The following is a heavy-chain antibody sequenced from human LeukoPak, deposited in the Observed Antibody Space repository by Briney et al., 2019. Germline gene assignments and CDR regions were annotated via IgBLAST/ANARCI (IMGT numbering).Heavy chain of an antibody. J-gene: IGHJ4*02. CDR3: ARDAYYYDSSGYYRFDY. V-gene: IGHV4-4*07. Sequence: SETLSLTCTVSGGSISSYYWSWIRQPAGKGLEWIGRIHTTGITNYNPSLKSRVTMSVDTSKNQFSLKLSSVTAADTAVYYCARDAYYYDSSGYYRFDYWGQGTLVTVSS. D-gene: IGHD3-22*01. CDR1: GGSISSYY. CDR2: IHTTGIT.